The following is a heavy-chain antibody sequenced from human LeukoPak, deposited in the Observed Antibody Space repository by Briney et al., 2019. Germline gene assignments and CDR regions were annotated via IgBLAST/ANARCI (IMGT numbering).Heavy chain of an antibody. CDR3: STTYYYDSSEGY. CDR1: GFTFSNAW. D-gene: IGHD3-22*01. V-gene: IGHV3-15*07. CDR2: IKSKTDGWTT. J-gene: IGHJ4*02. Sequence: GGSLRLSCAASGFTFSNAWMNWVRQAPGKGLEWVGRIKSKTDGWTTDYAAPVKGRFTISRDDSKNTLYLQMNSLKTEDTAVYYCSTTYYYDSSEGYWGQGTLVTVSS.